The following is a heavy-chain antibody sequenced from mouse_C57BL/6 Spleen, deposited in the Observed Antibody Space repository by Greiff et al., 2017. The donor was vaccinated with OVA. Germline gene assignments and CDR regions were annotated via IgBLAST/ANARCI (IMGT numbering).Heavy chain of an antibody. D-gene: IGHD1-1*01. V-gene: IGHV6-6*01. CDR3: TRRGKITTVALDY. CDR2: IRNKANNHAT. CDR1: GFTFSDAW. J-gene: IGHJ2*01. Sequence: EVKVVESGGGLVQPGGSMKLSCAASGFTFSDAWMDWVRQSPEKGLEWVAEIRNKANNHATYYAESVKGMFTISRDDSKSSVYLQMNSLRAVDTGIYSCTRRGKITTVALDYWGQGTTLTVSS.